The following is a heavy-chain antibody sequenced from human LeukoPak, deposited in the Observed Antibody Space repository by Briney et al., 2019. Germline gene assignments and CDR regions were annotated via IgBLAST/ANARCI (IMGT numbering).Heavy chain of an antibody. J-gene: IGHJ3*02. CDR2: ISSSSSYI. Sequence: PGGSLRLSCAASGFTFSSYSMNWVRQAPGKGLEWVSSISSSSSYIYYADSVKGRFTISRDNAKNSLYLQMNSLRAEDTAVYYCARVVGPVEDIRLRYFDWLLSDAFDIWGQGTMVTVSS. CDR3: ARVVGPVEDIRLRYFDWLLSDAFDI. V-gene: IGHV3-21*01. D-gene: IGHD3-9*01. CDR1: GFTFSSYS.